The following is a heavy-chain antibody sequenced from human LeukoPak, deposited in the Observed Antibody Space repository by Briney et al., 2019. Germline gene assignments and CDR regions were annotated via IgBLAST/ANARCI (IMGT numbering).Heavy chain of an antibody. CDR3: AKVRLLGALDDAFDV. D-gene: IGHD3-16*01. CDR2: IRHDGSHH. V-gene: IGHV3-30*02. J-gene: IGHJ3*01. CDR1: GFGFSSYA. Sequence: GGSLRLSCAASGFGFSSYAMHWVRQAPGKGLEWVAFIRHDGSHHYHGDSVKGRFTISRGNSKNTLYLEMTSLRPEDTAVYYCAKVRLLGALDDAFDVWGQGTMVTV.